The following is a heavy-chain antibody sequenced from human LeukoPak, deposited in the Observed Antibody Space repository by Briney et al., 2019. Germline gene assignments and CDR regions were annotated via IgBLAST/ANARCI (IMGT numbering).Heavy chain of an antibody. D-gene: IGHD5-18*01. CDR1: GFTFSSYS. Sequence: GESLRLSCAASGFTFSSYSMNWVRQAPGKGLEWVLYISSSGGTIYDADSVRGRFTISKDNAKNSLYLQMNSLRDEDTAVYYCARERGYNYGYSNYWGQGTLVTVSS. CDR2: ISSSGGTI. V-gene: IGHV3-48*02. J-gene: IGHJ4*02. CDR3: ARERGYNYGYSNY.